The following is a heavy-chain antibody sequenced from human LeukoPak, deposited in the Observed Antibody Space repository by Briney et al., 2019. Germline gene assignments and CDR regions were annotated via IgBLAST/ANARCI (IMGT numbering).Heavy chain of an antibody. D-gene: IGHD3-16*02. Sequence: GGSLRLSCAASGFTFSSYSMNWVRQAPGKGLEWVSSISSSSSYIYYADSVKGRFTISRDNAKNSLYLQMNSLRAEDTAVYYCARIEYYDYVWGSYRPSPLRYWGQGTLVTVSS. CDR1: GFTFSSYS. CDR3: ARIEYYDYVWGSYRPSPLRY. J-gene: IGHJ4*02. CDR2: ISSSSSYI. V-gene: IGHV3-21*01.